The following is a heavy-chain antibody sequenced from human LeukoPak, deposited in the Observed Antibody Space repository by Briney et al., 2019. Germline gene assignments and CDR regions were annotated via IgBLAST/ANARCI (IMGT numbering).Heavy chain of an antibody. CDR1: GFTFSSYS. D-gene: IGHD1-20*01. CDR3: ANRNWNDPGLDY. CDR2: ISSSSSYI. J-gene: IGHJ4*02. Sequence: GGSLRLSCAASGFTFSSYSMNWVRQAPGKGLEWVSSISSSSSYIYYADSVKGRFTISRDNSKNTLYLQMNSLRAEDTAVYYCANRNWNDPGLDYWGQGTLVTVSS. V-gene: IGHV3-21*04.